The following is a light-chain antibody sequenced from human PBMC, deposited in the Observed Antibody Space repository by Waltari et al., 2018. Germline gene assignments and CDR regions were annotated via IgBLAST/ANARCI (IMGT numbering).Light chain of an antibody. J-gene: IGKJ1*01. CDR3: QQYYSPPWT. Sequence: DIVMTQSPDSLAVSLGDRATINCKSSQSVLYTSNNKNYLAWYQQKPGQPPKLLFYWASTRESGVPDRFSGSGSGTDFTLTISGLQAEDVAVYYCQQYYSPPWTFGQGTQVEIK. CDR2: WAS. V-gene: IGKV4-1*01. CDR1: QSVLYTSNNKNY.